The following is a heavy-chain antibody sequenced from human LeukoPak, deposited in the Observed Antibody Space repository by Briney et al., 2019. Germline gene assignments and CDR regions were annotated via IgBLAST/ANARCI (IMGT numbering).Heavy chain of an antibody. V-gene: IGHV4-34*01. J-gene: IGHJ4*02. Sequence: PSVTVSLTCAVYGGSFSGYYWSWIRQPPGKGLEWIGEINHSGSTNYNPSLKSRVTISVDTSKNQFSLKLSSVTAADTAVYYCARDREDYDILTGYYTHIPDYWGQGTLVTVSS. CDR1: GGSFSGYY. CDR3: ARDREDYDILTGYYTHIPDY. D-gene: IGHD3-9*01. CDR2: INHSGST.